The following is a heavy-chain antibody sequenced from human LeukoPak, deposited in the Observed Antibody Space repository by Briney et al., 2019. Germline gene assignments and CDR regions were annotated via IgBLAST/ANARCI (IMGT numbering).Heavy chain of an antibody. Sequence: SETLSLTCAVYGGSFSGYYWSWIRQPPGKGLEWIGEINHSGSTNYNPSLKSRVTISVDTSKNQFSLKLSSVTAADTAVYYCARAVAGIGSSYTFLQDYWGQGTLVTVSS. CDR2: INHSGST. J-gene: IGHJ4*02. CDR3: ARAVAGIGSSYTFLQDY. CDR1: GGSFSGYY. V-gene: IGHV4-34*01. D-gene: IGHD6-19*01.